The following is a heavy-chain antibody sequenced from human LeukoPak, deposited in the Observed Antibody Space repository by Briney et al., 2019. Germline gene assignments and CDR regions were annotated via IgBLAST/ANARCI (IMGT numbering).Heavy chain of an antibody. V-gene: IGHV5-51*01. CDR2: IYRGDSDT. Sequence: GESLKISCKGSGYSFTTYWIGWVRQMPGKGLEWMGIIYRGDSDTRYSPSFQGQVIISADKSISTAYLQWSSLKASDTAMYYCARRAYCGGDCYLDYWGQGTLVTVSS. D-gene: IGHD2-21*02. J-gene: IGHJ4*02. CDR3: ARRAYCGGDCYLDY. CDR1: GYSFTTYW.